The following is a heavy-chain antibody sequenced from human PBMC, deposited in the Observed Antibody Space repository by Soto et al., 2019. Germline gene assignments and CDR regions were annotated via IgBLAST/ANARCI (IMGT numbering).Heavy chain of an antibody. CDR3: ARKAWVRFDY. Sequence: PSETLSLTCTVSGDSMTRSVWWTCFRQPPGKGLEWIGEVFHTGNTDYNPSLKSRVTMSVDKSTNEFSLKVTSVTAADTAIYYCARKAWVRFDYWGQGALVTVSS. D-gene: IGHD7-27*01. J-gene: IGHJ4*02. CDR1: GDSMTRSVW. V-gene: IGHV4-4*02. CDR2: VFHTGNT.